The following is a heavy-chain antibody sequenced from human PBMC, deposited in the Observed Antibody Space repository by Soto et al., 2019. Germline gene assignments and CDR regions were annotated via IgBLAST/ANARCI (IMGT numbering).Heavy chain of an antibody. D-gene: IGHD2-15*01. CDR3: ASWLKGPDIGNYYYGMDV. CDR1: GGAFSDYA. CDR2: IMPIFRAP. J-gene: IGHJ6*02. V-gene: IGHV1-69*12. Sequence: QVQLVQSGAEVKKPGSSVKVSCKASGGAFSDYAFSWVRQAPGQGLEWLGGIMPIFRAPDYAQKFQGRVRITADEFTRTAYMEMNSLRSEDTAVYYCASWLKGPDIGNYYYGMDVWCQGTTVTVS.